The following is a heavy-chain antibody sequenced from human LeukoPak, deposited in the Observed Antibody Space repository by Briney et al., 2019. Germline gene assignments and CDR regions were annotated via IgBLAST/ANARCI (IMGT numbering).Heavy chain of an antibody. CDR2: IYYSGST. CDR3: ARRRDGYSYFDY. Sequence: SETLSLTCTVSGGSISSYYWGWIRQPPGKGLEWIGSIYYSGSTYYNPSLKSRVTISVDTSKNQFSLKLSSVTAADTAVYYCARRRDGYSYFDYWGQGTLVTVSS. V-gene: IGHV4-39*01. J-gene: IGHJ4*02. D-gene: IGHD5-24*01. CDR1: GGSISSYY.